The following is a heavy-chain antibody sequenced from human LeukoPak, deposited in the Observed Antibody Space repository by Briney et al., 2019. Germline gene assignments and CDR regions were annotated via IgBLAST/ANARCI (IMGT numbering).Heavy chain of an antibody. J-gene: IGHJ4*02. Sequence: GGSLRLSCAVSRFTFTAAWMSWVRQAPGKGLEWVGRIKSKNDGGTTDYAAPVKGRFTISRDDSKTTLYLQMNSLKTEDTAVYFGTSVGYGEYYFDNWSQGTLVTVSS. CDR2: IKSKNDGGTT. D-gene: IGHD4-17*01. CDR3: TSVGYGEYYFDN. V-gene: IGHV3-15*01. CDR1: RFTFTAAW.